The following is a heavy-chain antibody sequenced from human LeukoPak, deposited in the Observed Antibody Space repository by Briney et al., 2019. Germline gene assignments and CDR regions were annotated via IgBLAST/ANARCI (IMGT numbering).Heavy chain of an antibody. J-gene: IGHJ4*02. CDR3: ARPSRGSTPDY. D-gene: IGHD1-26*01. V-gene: IGHV3-7*04. CDR1: GFTFNNYW. CDR2: IKQVGTEK. Sequence: GGTLRLSCAASGFTFNNYWMSWVRQVPGKGLECVANIKQVGTEKFYVASVKGRFTISRDTAKISLYLQMNSLRAEDTAVYYCARPSRGSTPDYWGQGALVAVSS.